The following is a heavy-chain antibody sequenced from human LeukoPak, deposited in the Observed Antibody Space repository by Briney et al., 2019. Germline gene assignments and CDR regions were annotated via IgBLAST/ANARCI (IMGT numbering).Heavy chain of an antibody. CDR2: INPNSGGT. CDR1: GYTFTGYY. V-gene: IGHV1-2*02. J-gene: IGHJ1*01. D-gene: IGHD3-22*01. CDR3: ARGGNEVVADAEYFQH. Sequence: ASVKVSCKASGYTFTGYYMHWVRQAPGQGLEWMGWINPNSGGTSYAQKFQDRVTMTRDMSTSTVHVELNSLRSEDTAVYYCARGGNEVVADAEYFQHWGQGTLVTVSS.